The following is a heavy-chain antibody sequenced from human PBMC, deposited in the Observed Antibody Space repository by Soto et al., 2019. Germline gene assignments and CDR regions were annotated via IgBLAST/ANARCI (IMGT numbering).Heavy chain of an antibody. D-gene: IGHD3-16*01. Sequence: PSETLSLTCAIYGASLGGFHWTWLRQAPGEGLEWIGELIHGGSTNYNPSLKSRVSFSLDTSKNQFSLHLMSVTAADTAVYYCAGSPLGYDYVRQTWREVGDSFDIWGRGTMVTVSS. CDR3: AGSPLGYDYVRQTWREVGDSFDI. CDR2: LIHGGST. CDR1: GASLGGFH. V-gene: IGHV4-34*12. J-gene: IGHJ3*02.